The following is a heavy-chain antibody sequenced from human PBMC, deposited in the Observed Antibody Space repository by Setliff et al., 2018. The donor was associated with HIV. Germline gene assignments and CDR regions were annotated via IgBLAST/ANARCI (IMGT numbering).Heavy chain of an antibody. Sequence: GGSLRLSCAAPGLTFEYYAMTWVRQAPGKGLEWVSGISGSGDSTYYAPAVKGRFTISRDNVKNILYLQMNNLRAEDTAVYYCARGPTFYYDGSGSDCWGQGTLVTVSS. V-gene: IGHV3-23*01. J-gene: IGHJ4*02. CDR1: GLTFEYYA. D-gene: IGHD3-22*01. CDR2: ISGSGDST. CDR3: ARGPTFYYDGSGSDC.